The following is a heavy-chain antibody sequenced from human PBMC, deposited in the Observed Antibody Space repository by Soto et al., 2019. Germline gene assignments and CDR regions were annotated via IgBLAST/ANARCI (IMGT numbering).Heavy chain of an antibody. CDR3: ATSGIAAAGSDY. CDR1: GYTLTGLS. CDR2: FDPEDGET. J-gene: IGHJ4*02. D-gene: IGHD6-13*01. Sequence: ASVKVSCKVSGYTLTGLSMHWVRQAPGKGLEWMGGFDPEDGETIYARKFQGRVTMTEDTSTDTAYMELSSLRSEDTAVYYCATSGIAAAGSDYWGQGTLVTVSS. V-gene: IGHV1-24*01.